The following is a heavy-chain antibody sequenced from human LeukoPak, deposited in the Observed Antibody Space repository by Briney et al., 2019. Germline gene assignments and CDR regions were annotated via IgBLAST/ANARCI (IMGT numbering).Heavy chain of an antibody. Sequence: SETLSLTCTVSGGSISSSNWWSWVRQPPGKGLEWIGEIYHSGSTNYNPSLKSRVTISVDTSKNQFSLKLSSVTAADTAVYYCARGIRYYYDSSGSFPSFDYWGQGTLVTVSS. CDR1: GGSISSSNW. CDR2: IYHSGST. CDR3: ARGIRYYYDSSGSFPSFDY. D-gene: IGHD3-22*01. J-gene: IGHJ4*02. V-gene: IGHV4-4*02.